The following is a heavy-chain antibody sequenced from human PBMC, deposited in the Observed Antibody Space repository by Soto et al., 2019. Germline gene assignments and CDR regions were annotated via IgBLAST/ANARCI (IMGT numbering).Heavy chain of an antibody. D-gene: IGHD6-13*01. CDR1: GDSVSSNNGA. J-gene: IGHJ4*02. CDR2: TYYRSKWYT. CDR3: ARGWQLDY. Sequence: SQTLSLTCAISGDSVSSNNGAWNWIRQSPSRGLEWLGRTYYRSKWYTDYAVSVKSRMTINPDTSKNQFSLQLNSVTPEDTAVYYCARGWQLDYWAQGNVVTFSS. V-gene: IGHV6-1*01.